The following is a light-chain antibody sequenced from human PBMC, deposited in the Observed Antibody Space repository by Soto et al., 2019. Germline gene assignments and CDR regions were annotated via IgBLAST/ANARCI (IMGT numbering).Light chain of an antibody. CDR3: TSFTSSSTRV. Sequence: QSVLTQPASVSGSPGQSITISCTGTSGDVDAFDYVSWYQQHPGKAPKLMIFEVSDRPSGVSDRFSGSKSGSTASLTISGLQAEEEADYFCTSFTSSSTRVFGTGTKVTVL. CDR1: SGDVDAFDY. V-gene: IGLV2-14*01. J-gene: IGLJ1*01. CDR2: EVS.